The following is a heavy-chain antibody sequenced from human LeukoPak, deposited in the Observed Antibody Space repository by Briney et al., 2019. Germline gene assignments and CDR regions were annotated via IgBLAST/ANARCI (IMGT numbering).Heavy chain of an antibody. CDR3: ARDKGRYSYGPGDY. J-gene: IGHJ4*02. V-gene: IGHV3-21*01. CDR2: ISSSSSYI. D-gene: IGHD5-18*01. CDR1: GFTFSSYS. Sequence: GGSLRLSCAASGFTFSSYSMNWVRQAPGKGLEWVSSISSSSSYIYYADSVKGRFTISRDNAKNSLYLQMNSLRAEDTAVYYCARDKGRYSYGPGDYWGQGTLVTVSS.